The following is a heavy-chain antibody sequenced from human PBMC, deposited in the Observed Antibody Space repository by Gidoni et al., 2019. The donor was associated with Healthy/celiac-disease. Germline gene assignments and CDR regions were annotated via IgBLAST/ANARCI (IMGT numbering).Heavy chain of an antibody. CDR1: GFTFGSCS. D-gene: IGHD3-22*01. V-gene: IGHV3-48*02. CDR3: ARASDYYYDSSGPRGD. CDR2: ISSSSSTI. J-gene: IGHJ4*02. Sequence: EVQLVESGGGLVQPGGSLRLSCSASGFTFGSCSMNWVRQAPGKGLEWVSYISSSSSTIYYADSVKGRFTISRDNAKNSLYLQMNSLRDEDTAVYYCARASDYYYDSSGPRGDWGQGTLVTVSS.